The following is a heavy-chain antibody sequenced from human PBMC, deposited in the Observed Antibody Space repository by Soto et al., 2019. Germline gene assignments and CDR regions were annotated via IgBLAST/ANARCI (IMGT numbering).Heavy chain of an antibody. CDR1: GFSFSTYN. CDR2: ITIKGSTR. D-gene: IGHD2-15*01. CDR3: AKEKQPCTDTTCYSGPCDS. Sequence: GGSLRLSCAASGFSFSTYNINWVRQAPGKGLEWLSYITIKGSTRKYADSVEGRFTVSRDNAKNSLYLQLNSLTDDDTAVYYCAKEKQPCTDTTCYSGPCDSWGQGTRGTVSS. J-gene: IGHJ5*01. V-gene: IGHV3-48*02.